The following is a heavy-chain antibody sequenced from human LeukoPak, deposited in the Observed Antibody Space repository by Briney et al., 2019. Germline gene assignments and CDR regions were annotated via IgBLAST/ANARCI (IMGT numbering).Heavy chain of an antibody. D-gene: IGHD4-17*01. CDR3: AREATVTSDWFDP. J-gene: IGHJ5*02. Sequence: GGSLRLSCAASGFTFSSYWMHWVRQAPGKGLVWVSRINSDGSSTSYADSVKGRFTISRDNAKNTLYLQMNSLRAEDTAVYYCAREATVTSDWFDPWGQRTLVTVSS. CDR1: GFTFSSYW. V-gene: IGHV3-74*01. CDR2: INSDGSST.